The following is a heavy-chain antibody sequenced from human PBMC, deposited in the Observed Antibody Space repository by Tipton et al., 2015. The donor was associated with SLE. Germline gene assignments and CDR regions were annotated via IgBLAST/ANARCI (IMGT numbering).Heavy chain of an antibody. Sequence: TLSLTCTVSGGSISSYYWSWIRQPPGKGLEWIGNLYYSGITNYNPSLKSRVTISVDTSRNQFSLKLSSVTAADTAVYYCARLPTIFGVLKGLDVWGQGTTVTVSS. J-gene: IGHJ6*02. CDR2: LYYSGIT. D-gene: IGHD3-3*01. CDR1: GGSISSYY. CDR3: ARLPTIFGVLKGLDV. V-gene: IGHV4-59*08.